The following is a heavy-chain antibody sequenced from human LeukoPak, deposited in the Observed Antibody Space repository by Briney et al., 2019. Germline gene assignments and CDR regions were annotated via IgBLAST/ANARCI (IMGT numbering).Heavy chain of an antibody. J-gene: IGHJ4*02. CDR3: ARQNDFRLDY. Sequence: TGESLRISCKDSGYTFSSYWIGWVRQMPGKGLEWMGIIYPGDSDTRYSPSLQGQVTISVDTSIGTAYLQWSSLKASDTAIYYCARQNDFRLDYWGQGTLVTVSS. V-gene: IGHV5-51*01. D-gene: IGHD3-3*01. CDR1: GYTFSSYW. CDR2: IYPGDSDT.